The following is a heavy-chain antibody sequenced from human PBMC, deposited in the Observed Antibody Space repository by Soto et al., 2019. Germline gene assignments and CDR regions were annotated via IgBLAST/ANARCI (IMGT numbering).Heavy chain of an antibody. CDR3: ARGGRYYGSGRGYGMDV. J-gene: IGHJ6*02. Sequence: QVQLQESGPGLVKPSETLSLTCSVPGDSISSYFWSWIRQPPGKGLEWIGYIYYSGSTNYNPSLKCRVTISVDTSKNQFSLKLSIVTAADTAIYYCARGGRYYGSGRGYGMDVWGQGTTVTVSS. V-gene: IGHV4-59*01. CDR1: GDSISSYF. CDR2: IYYSGST. D-gene: IGHD3-10*01.